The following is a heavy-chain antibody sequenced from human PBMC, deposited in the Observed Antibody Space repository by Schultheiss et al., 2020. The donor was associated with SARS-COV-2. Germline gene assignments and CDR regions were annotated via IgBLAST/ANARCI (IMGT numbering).Heavy chain of an antibody. D-gene: IGHD2-15*01. CDR2: ISSSSSTI. CDR1: GFTFSSYA. J-gene: IGHJ6*03. CDR3: AKDGDDCSGGSCYSHYYYYYYYMDV. V-gene: IGHV3-48*01. Sequence: GESLKISCAASGFTFSSYAMSWVRQAPGKGLEWVSYISSSSSTIYYADSVKGRFTISRDNSKNTLYLQMNSLRAEDTAVYYCAKDGDDCSGGSCYSHYYYYYYYMDVWGKGTTVTVSS.